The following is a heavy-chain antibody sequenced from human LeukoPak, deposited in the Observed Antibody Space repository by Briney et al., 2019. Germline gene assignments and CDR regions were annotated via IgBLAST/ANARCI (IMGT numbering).Heavy chain of an antibody. CDR1: GYSFTTYW. J-gene: IGHJ4*02. Sequence: GGSLQISCKGSGYSFTTYWIGWVRQMPGKGLEWMGIIYPGDSDTRYSPSFQGQVSFSADKSTSTAYLQWSSLKASDTAIYYCARRGVVTSSEGFFDYWGQGTLVSVSS. D-gene: IGHD3-22*01. V-gene: IGHV5-51*01. CDR2: IYPGDSDT. CDR3: ARRGVVTSSEGFFDY.